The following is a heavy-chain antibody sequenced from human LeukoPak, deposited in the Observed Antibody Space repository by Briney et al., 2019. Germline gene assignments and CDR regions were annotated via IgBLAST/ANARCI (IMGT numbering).Heavy chain of an antibody. CDR3: ARDSGTTVEVKSDP. Sequence: SETLFLPCTFPGGSLQCYRSWIRHPAGQGLVGIGRISGSGTITFNPALQRRLTISIDASKNQISLKLMSVTDADTAVYYCARDSGTTVEVKSDPWGQGTLVTASS. CDR1: GGSLQCY. J-gene: IGHJ5*02. V-gene: IGHV4-4*07. D-gene: IGHD4-23*01. CDR2: ISGSGTI.